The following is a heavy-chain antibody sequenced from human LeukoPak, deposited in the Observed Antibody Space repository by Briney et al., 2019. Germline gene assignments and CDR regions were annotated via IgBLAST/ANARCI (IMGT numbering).Heavy chain of an antibody. D-gene: IGHD6-13*01. CDR2: IWYDGSNK. V-gene: IGHV3-33*01. Sequence: GGSLRLSCAASRFTFNSYGMHWVRQAPGKGLEWVAVIWYDGSNKYFADSVKGRFTISRDNSKNTLYLQMNSLRAEDTAVYYCARVGSSSTSYYYYGMDVWGQGTTVTVSS. J-gene: IGHJ6*02. CDR3: ARVGSSSTSYYYYGMDV. CDR1: RFTFNSYG.